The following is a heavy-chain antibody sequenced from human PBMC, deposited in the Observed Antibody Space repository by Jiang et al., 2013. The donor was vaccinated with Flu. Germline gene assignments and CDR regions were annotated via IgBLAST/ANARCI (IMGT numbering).Heavy chain of an antibody. CDR1: GGSFSGYY. J-gene: IGHJ4*02. CDR3: ATRSYSYGSTVDY. CDR2: INHSGST. Sequence: LLKPSETLSLTCAVYGGSFSGYYWSWIRQPPGKGLEWIGEINHSGSTNYNPSLKSRVTISVDTSKNQFSLKLSSVTAADTAVYYCATRSYSYGSTVDYWGQGTLGHRLL. D-gene: IGHD5-18*01. V-gene: IGHV4-34*01.